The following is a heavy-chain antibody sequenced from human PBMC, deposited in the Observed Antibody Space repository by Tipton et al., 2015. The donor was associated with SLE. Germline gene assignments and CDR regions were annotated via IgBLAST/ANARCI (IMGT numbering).Heavy chain of an antibody. V-gene: IGHV4-38-2*02. Sequence: GLVKPSETLSLTCGVSDFSVSSGYYWGWIRQPPGKGLEWIASIYHSGSTYYNPSLKSRVTISVDRSKNQFSLKVTSVTATDTAVYYCARDWVVGATLDRFDPWGQGTLVTVSS. CDR1: DFSVSSGYY. D-gene: IGHD1-26*01. CDR3: ARDWVVGATLDRFDP. J-gene: IGHJ5*02. CDR2: IYHSGST.